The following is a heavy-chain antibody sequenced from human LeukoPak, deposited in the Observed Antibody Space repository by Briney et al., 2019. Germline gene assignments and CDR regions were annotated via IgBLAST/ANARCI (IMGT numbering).Heavy chain of an antibody. J-gene: IGHJ4*02. V-gene: IGHV1-2*02. Sequence: ASVKVSCKASGYTFTGYYMHWVRQAPGQGLEWMGWINPNSGGTNYAQKFQGRVTMTRDTSISTAYMELSRLGSDGTAVYYCARVGARYYDSSGYYRLDYWGQGTLVTVSS. D-gene: IGHD3-22*01. CDR2: INPNSGGT. CDR1: GYTFTGYY. CDR3: ARVGARYYDSSGYYRLDY.